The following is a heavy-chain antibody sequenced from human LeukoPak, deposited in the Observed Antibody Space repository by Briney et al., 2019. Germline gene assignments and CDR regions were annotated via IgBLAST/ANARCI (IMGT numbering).Heavy chain of an antibody. J-gene: IGHJ4*02. CDR1: GFTFDDYA. CDR3: AKDMAARPPADYFDY. CDR2: ISWNSGSI. D-gene: IGHD6-6*01. V-gene: IGHV3-9*01. Sequence: GRSLRLSCAASGFTFDDYAMHWVRQAPGKGLEWVSGISWNSGSIGYADSVKGQFTISRDNAKNSLYLQMNSLRAEDTALYYCAKDMAARPPADYFDYWGQGTLVTVSS.